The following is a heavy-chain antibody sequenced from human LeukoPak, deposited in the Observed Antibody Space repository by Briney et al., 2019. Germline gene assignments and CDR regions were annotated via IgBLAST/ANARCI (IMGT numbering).Heavy chain of an antibody. J-gene: IGHJ5*02. Sequence: ASVKVSCKVSGYTFTDYYMHWVQQAPRKGLEWMGLVDPEDGETIYAEKFQGRVTITADTSTDTAYMELSSLRSEDTAVYYCATLCSSTSRYSYGWFDPWGQGTLVTVSS. CDR2: VDPEDGET. D-gene: IGHD2-2*01. CDR3: ATLCSSTSRYSYGWFDP. CDR1: GYTFTDYY. V-gene: IGHV1-69-2*01.